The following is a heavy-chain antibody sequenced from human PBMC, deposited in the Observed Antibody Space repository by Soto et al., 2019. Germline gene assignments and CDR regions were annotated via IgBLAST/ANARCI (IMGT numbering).Heavy chain of an antibody. D-gene: IGHD3-22*01. CDR3: VRSMIIVVRLIGLDY. CDR1: GFTFRSYA. CDR2: ISYDGSNK. J-gene: IGHJ4*02. V-gene: IGHV3-30-3*01. Sequence: XVSLGLSCGASGFTFRSYAMHWVRQTPGKGLEWVAVISYDGSNKHYADSVKGRFSISRDNSKNMLYLQMDSLSTEDTAVYYCVRSMIIVVRLIGLDYWGQGTLVTVSS.